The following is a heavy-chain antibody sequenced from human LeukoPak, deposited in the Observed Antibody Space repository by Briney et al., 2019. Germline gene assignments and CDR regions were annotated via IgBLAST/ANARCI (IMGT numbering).Heavy chain of an antibody. J-gene: IGHJ5*02. Sequence: GASVKVSCKASGYTFTSYGISWVRQAPGQGLEWMGWISAYNGNTNYAQKLQGRVTMTTDTSTSTAYMELRSLRSDDTAVYYCARRVGLDYDFWSGPGRWFDPWGQGTLVTVSS. CDR2: ISAYNGNT. CDR3: ARRVGLDYDFWSGPGRWFDP. D-gene: IGHD3-3*01. CDR1: GYTFTSYG. V-gene: IGHV1-18*01.